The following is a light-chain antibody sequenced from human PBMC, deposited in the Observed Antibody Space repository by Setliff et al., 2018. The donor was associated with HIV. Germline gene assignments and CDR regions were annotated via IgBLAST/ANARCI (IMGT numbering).Light chain of an antibody. J-gene: IGLJ1*01. Sequence: QSVLTQPASVSGSPGQSITISCTGTSSDVGTYNFVSWYQQHPGKAPQLMISDVTNRPSGVSNRFSGSKSGNTASLTISGLQAEDEADYYCSSYTSTTPLYVFGPGTKGTVL. V-gene: IGLV2-14*03. CDR3: SSYTSTTPLYV. CDR1: SSDVGTYNF. CDR2: DVT.